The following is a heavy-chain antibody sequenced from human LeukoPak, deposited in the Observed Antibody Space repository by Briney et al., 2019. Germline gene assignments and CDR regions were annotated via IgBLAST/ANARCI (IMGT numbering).Heavy chain of an antibody. J-gene: IGHJ4*02. CDR2: ISAYNGNT. CDR1: GGTFSSYA. D-gene: IGHD6-19*01. V-gene: IGHV1-18*01. Sequence: ASVKVSCKASGGTFSSYAISWVRQAPGQGLEWMGWISAYNGNTNYAQKLQGRVTMTTDTSTSTAYMELRSLRSDDTAVYYCARSSSGLIDYWGQGTLVTVSS. CDR3: ARSSSGLIDY.